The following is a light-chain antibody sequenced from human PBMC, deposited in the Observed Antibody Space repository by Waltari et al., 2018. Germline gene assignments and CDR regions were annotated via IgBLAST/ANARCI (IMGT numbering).Light chain of an antibody. CDR3: QQYNKWPPWT. CDR2: EAS. V-gene: IGKV3D-15*01. J-gene: IGKJ1*01. CDR1: ESVRTN. Sequence: EVVMTQSPATLSVSPGEGATVSCRASESVRTNVAWYQQTPGQAPRLITYEASTRATGIPERFSGSGSGTEFILSISSLQSEDFAIYYCQQYNKWPPWTFGQGTKVEIK.